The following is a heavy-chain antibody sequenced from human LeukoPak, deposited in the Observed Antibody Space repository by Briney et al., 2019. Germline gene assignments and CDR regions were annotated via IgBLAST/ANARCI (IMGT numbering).Heavy chain of an antibody. D-gene: IGHD3-10*01. CDR1: LGTFSSYA. Sequence: SSVKVSCQPSLGTFSSYAISWVRPAPGQALEWMGGVIPIFGTANYAQKPQRRVTITADESTSTAYMELSSLRSEDTAVYYCARDGGTMVRGVTSSPGRYYYYYMDVWGKGATVTVSS. CDR2: VIPIFGTA. V-gene: IGHV1-69*13. CDR3: ARDGGTMVRGVTSSPGRYYYYYMDV. J-gene: IGHJ6*03.